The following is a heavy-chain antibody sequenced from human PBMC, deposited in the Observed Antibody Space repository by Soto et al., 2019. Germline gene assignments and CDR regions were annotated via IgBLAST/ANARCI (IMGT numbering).Heavy chain of an antibody. Sequence: SETLSLTCAVYGGTFSGYYWSWIRQPPGKGLGWMGEINHSGSTHSSPSLTTRVTISVATSKNQFSLKLSSVTAADTAVYSCARAPYHLLYWFAPWGQGTRVTVS. CDR3: ARAPYHLLYWFAP. CDR2: INHSGST. D-gene: IGHD2-2*01. V-gene: IGHV4-34*01. J-gene: IGHJ5*02. CDR1: GGTFSGYY.